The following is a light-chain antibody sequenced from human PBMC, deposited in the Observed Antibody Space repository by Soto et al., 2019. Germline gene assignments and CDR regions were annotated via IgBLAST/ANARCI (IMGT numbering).Light chain of an antibody. J-gene: IGKJ4*01. V-gene: IGKV3D-15*01. CDR2: GAS. CDR1: QRVNIY. Sequence: EIVMTQSPATLSVSPGERATLSCRASQRVNIYLAWYQQKPGQAPRLLIFGASSRATAIPARFSGSGSGTEFNLTISSRQSEDFAVYFCQQYDDWLRLTFGGGTKVEIK. CDR3: QQYDDWLRLT.